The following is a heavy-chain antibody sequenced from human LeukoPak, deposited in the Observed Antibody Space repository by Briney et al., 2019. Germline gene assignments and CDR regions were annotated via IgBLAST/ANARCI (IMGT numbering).Heavy chain of an antibody. CDR2: IKQDGNEK. V-gene: IGHV3-7*04. J-gene: IGHJ6*01. Sequence: GGSLRLSCAASGFTFGNYWMTWVRQAPGKGLEWVANIKQDGNEKYYVDSVKGRFTISRDNAKNSLYLQMNSLRAEDTAVYYCERDRVSCSSGSCYSYDYYYDGKDVWVQGTTVPVSS. CDR3: ERDRVSCSSGSCYSYDYYYDGKDV. D-gene: IGHD2-2*01. CDR1: GFTFGNYW.